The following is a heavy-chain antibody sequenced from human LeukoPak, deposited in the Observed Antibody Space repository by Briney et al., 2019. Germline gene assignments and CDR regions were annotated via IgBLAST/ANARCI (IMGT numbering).Heavy chain of an antibody. V-gene: IGHV3-23*01. CDR1: GFTFSSYA. D-gene: IGHD3-16*02. CDR2: ISGSGGST. CDR3: HAYVWGSYRYSDY. Sequence: GGSLRLSCAASGFTFSSYAMSWVRQAPGKGLEWVSAISGSGGSTYYADSVKGRFTISRDNSKNTLYLQMNSLRAEDTAVYYCHAYVWGSYRYSDYWGQGTPVTVSS. J-gene: IGHJ4*02.